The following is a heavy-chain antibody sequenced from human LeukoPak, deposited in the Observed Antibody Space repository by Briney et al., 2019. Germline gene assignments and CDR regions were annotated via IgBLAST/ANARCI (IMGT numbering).Heavy chain of an antibody. CDR3: ARGRVTMVRGVSRTYWYFDL. D-gene: IGHD3-10*01. Sequence: SETLSLTCTVSGGSISSYYWSWIRQPPGKGLEWIGEINHSGSTNYNPSLKSRVTISVDTSKNQFSLKLSSVTAADTAVYYCARGRVTMVRGVSRTYWYFDLWGRGTLVTVSS. CDR1: GGSISSYY. V-gene: IGHV4-34*01. CDR2: INHSGST. J-gene: IGHJ2*01.